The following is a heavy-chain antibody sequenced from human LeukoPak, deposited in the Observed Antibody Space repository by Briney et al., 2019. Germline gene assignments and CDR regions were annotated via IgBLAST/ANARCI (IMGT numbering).Heavy chain of an antibody. Sequence: ASVKVSCKASGYTFTNYGISWVRQAPGQGLEWMGWISAYNGNTNYAQKFQGRVTMTTDTSTSTAYMELRSLRSEDTAVYYCARVGRSWGGLNWFDPWGQGTLVTVSS. V-gene: IGHV1-18*01. D-gene: IGHD3/OR15-3a*01. CDR1: GYTFTNYG. J-gene: IGHJ5*02. CDR2: ISAYNGNT. CDR3: ARVGRSWGGLNWFDP.